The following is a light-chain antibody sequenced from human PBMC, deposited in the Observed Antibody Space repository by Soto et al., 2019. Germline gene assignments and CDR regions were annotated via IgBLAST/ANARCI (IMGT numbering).Light chain of an antibody. CDR3: QQSYSTPT. Sequence: DIQMTQSPSSLSASVGDIVTITCRASQSISIYVNWYQQKPGEAPILLIYAGSSLQSGVPSRFGGSGSGTDFTLTITSLQPEDFATYYCQQSYSTPTFGGGTKV. V-gene: IGKV1-39*01. CDR1: QSISIY. CDR2: AGS. J-gene: IGKJ4*01.